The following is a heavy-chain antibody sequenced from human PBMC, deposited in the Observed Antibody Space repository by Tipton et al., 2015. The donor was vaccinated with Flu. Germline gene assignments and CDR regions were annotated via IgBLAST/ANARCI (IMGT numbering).Heavy chain of an antibody. CDR1: GDRVSSDRAA. CDR2: IHYRSKWYY. D-gene: IGHD5-12*01. CDR3: ASWHFDY. V-gene: IGHV6-1*01. Sequence: TLSLTCAISGDRVSSDRAAWQWIRASPSRGLEWLGKIHYRSKWYYDYAVSVKSRITINADTSKNQLSLQLDSVTPEDTAVYYCASWHFDYWGQGTLVTVSS. J-gene: IGHJ4*02.